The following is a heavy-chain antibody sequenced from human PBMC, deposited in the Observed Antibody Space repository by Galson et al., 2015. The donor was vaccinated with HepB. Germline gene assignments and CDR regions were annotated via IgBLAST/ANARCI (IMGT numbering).Heavy chain of an antibody. J-gene: IGHJ4*02. CDR3: ARTTGGGYYCAPFDY. Sequence: SLRLSCAASGFTFSSYSMNWVRQAPGKGLEWVSYISSSSSTIYYADSVKGRFTISRDNAKNSLYLQMNSLRAEDTAVYHCARTTGGGYYCAPFDYWGQGTLVTVSS. CDR2: ISSSSSTI. V-gene: IGHV3-48*04. D-gene: IGHD3-22*01. CDR1: GFTFSSYS.